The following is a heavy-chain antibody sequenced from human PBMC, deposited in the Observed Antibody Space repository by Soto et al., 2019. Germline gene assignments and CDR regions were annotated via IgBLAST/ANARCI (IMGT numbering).Heavy chain of an antibody. D-gene: IGHD6-6*01. V-gene: IGHV3-21*01. CDR3: SSSIATRTFYYFDY. J-gene: IGHJ4*02. Sequence: GGSLRLSCAASGFTFSSYSMNWVRQAPGKGLEWVSSISSSSSYIYYADSVKGRFTISINNAKNSLYLQMNSLRAEDTAVYYSSSSIATRTFYYFDYWRQGSLFTVSS. CDR1: GFTFSSYS. CDR2: ISSSSSYI.